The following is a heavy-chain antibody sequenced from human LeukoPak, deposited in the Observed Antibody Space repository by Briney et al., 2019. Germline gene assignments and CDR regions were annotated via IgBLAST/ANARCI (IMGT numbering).Heavy chain of an antibody. CDR2: INHSGST. Sequence: SETPSLTCAVYGGSFSGYYWSWIRQPPGKGLEWIGEINHSGSTNYNPSLKSRVTISVDTSKNQFSLKLSSVTAADTAVYYCAGGRSDYYGSGSYQTDLDYWGQGTLVTVSS. V-gene: IGHV4-34*01. J-gene: IGHJ4*02. CDR1: GGSFSGYY. D-gene: IGHD3-10*01. CDR3: AGGRSDYYGSGSYQTDLDY.